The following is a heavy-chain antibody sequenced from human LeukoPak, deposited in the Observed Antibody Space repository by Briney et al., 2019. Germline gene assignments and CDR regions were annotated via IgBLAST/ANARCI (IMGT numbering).Heavy chain of an antibody. J-gene: IGHJ4*02. V-gene: IGHV3-11*01. CDR3: ARDLGVAVAGAPGY. D-gene: IGHD6-19*01. Sequence: GGSLRLSCAASGFTFSDYYMSWIRQAPGKGLEWVSYISSSGSTIYYADSVKGRFTISRDNAKNSLYLQMNSLRAEDTALYHCARDLGVAVAGAPGYWGQGTLVTVSS. CDR1: GFTFSDYY. CDR2: ISSSGSTI.